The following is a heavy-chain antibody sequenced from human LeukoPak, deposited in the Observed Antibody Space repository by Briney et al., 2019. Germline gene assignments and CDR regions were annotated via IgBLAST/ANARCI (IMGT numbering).Heavy chain of an antibody. Sequence: ASVKVSCKASGGTFSSYAISWVRQAPGQGLEWMGRIIPIFGIANYAQKFQGRVTITADKSTSTAYMELSSLRSEDTAVYYCAREIRDEDYYYYGMDVWGQGTTVTVSS. D-gene: IGHD5-24*01. CDR3: AREIRDEDYYYYGMDV. V-gene: IGHV1-69*04. CDR2: IIPIFGIA. CDR1: GGTFSSYA. J-gene: IGHJ6*02.